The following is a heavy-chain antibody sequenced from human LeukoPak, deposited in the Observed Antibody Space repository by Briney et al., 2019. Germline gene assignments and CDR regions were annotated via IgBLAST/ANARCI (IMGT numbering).Heavy chain of an antibody. V-gene: IGHV4-4*07. Sequence: SETLSLTCTVSGGSISSYYWSWIRQPAGKGLEWIGRIYTSGSTNYNPSLKSRVTMSVDTSKNQFPLKLSSVTAADTAVYYCARDLRRDGYNSGAFDIWGQGTMVTVSS. CDR3: ARDLRRDGYNSGAFDI. J-gene: IGHJ3*02. CDR2: IYTSGST. CDR1: GGSISSYY. D-gene: IGHD5-24*01.